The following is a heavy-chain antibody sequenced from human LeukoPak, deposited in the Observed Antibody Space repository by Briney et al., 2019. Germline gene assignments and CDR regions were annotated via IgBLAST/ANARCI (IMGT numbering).Heavy chain of an antibody. V-gene: IGHV3-33*01. CDR1: GFTFGSYD. Sequence: PWGSLRLSCAASGFTFGSYDMHWVRQAPGKGLEWVAVIWYDGSNKYYADSVKGRFTISRDNSKNTLYLQMNSLRAEDTAVYYCARNSGSYPGDDYWGQGTLVTVSS. CDR3: ARNSGSYPGDDY. D-gene: IGHD1-26*01. CDR2: IWYDGSNK. J-gene: IGHJ4*02.